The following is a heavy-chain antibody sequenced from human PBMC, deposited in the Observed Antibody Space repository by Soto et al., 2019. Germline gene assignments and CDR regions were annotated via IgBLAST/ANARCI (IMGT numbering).Heavy chain of an antibody. Sequence: KSSETLSLTCTVSGGSISGHYWTWIRQSPGKGLEWIGYIFYSGSTNYNPSLKSRVTISVDTSKNQFSLKLSSVTAADTAVYYCARVGSSGWAPDYWVQGTLVTVSS. D-gene: IGHD6-19*01. J-gene: IGHJ4*02. V-gene: IGHV4-59*11. CDR2: IFYSGST. CDR1: GGSISGHY. CDR3: ARVGSSGWAPDY.